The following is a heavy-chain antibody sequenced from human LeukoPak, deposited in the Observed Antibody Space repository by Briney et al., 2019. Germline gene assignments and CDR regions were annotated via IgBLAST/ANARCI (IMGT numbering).Heavy chain of an antibody. J-gene: IGHJ4*02. CDR1: EFSVSTNY. D-gene: IGHD6-19*01. CDR2: ISGSGGST. Sequence: GGSLRLSCAASEFSVSTNYMNWVRQAPGKGLEWVSAISGSGGSTYYADSVKGRFTISRDNSKNTLYLQMNSLKTEDTAVYYCTTDGLEQWLAMGSFDYWGQGTLVTVSS. V-gene: IGHV3-23*01. CDR3: TTDGLEQWLAMGSFDY.